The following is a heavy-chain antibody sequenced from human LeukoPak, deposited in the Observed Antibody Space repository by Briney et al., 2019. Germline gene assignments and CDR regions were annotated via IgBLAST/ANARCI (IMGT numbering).Heavy chain of an antibody. D-gene: IGHD3-22*01. CDR2: IYSGGST. CDR3: ARDSSSGYYNFDY. J-gene: IGHJ4*02. CDR1: GFTFSSYA. Sequence: GGSLRLSCAASGFTFSSYAMSWVRQAPGKGLEWVSVIYSGGSTYYADSVKGRFTISRDNSKNTLYLQMNSLRAEDTAVYYCARDSSSGYYNFDYWGQGTLVTVSS. V-gene: IGHV3-66*01.